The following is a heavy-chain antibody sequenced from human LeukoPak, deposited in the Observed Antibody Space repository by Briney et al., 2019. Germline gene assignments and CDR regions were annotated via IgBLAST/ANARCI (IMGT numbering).Heavy chain of an antibody. CDR1: GFTVSSNY. D-gene: IGHD3-16*01. J-gene: IGHJ4*02. CDR3: ARLGPYYFDY. Sequence: PGGSLRVSCAASGFTVSSNYMSWVRQAPGKGLEWVSVIYSGGNIYYADSVKGRFTISRDNSKNTLYLQMNSLRVEDTAVYYCARLGPYYFDYWGQGTLVTVSS. V-gene: IGHV3-66*04. CDR2: IYSGGNI.